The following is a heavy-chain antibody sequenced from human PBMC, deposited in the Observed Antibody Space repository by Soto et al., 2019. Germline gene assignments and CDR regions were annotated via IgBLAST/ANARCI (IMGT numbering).Heavy chain of an antibody. V-gene: IGHV1-69*01. CDR3: SFAPNSPYQLTTS. CDR1: GGMFYSSA. CDR2: IVPMNGSP. J-gene: IGHJ5*02. D-gene: IGHD2-2*01. Sequence: QVQLVQSGAEVKKPGSSVRVSCKASGGMFYSSAINWVRQAPGQGLEWMGGIVPMNGSPKYAQEFLGRVTISADASATTADMDLSGLKPKDTAVYHCSFAPNSPYQLTTSLGRGPQVTVSS.